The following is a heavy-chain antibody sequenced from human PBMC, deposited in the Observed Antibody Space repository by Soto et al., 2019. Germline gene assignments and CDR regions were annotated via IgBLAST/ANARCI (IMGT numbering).Heavy chain of an antibody. V-gene: IGHV3-21*01. D-gene: IGHD6-19*01. Sequence: GGSLRLSCAASGFTFSSYSMNWVRQAPGKGLEWVSSISSSSSYIYYADSVKGRFTISRDNAKNSLYLQMNSLRAEDTAVYYCEREITRQWRKGYWGQGTLVTVSS. CDR2: ISSSSSYI. J-gene: IGHJ4*02. CDR3: EREITRQWRKGY. CDR1: GFTFSSYS.